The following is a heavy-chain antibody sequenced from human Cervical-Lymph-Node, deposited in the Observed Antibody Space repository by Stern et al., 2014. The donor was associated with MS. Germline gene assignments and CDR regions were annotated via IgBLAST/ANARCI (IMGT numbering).Heavy chain of an antibody. D-gene: IGHD4-11*01. CDR3: ARGTTVFLYSFDL. J-gene: IGHJ4*02. CDR1: GFTFDDYA. Sequence: VQLLQSGGGLVQPGRSLRLSCAASGFTFDDYAMHWVRQVPGKGLEWVSGISWNSVTKGYADSVKGRFTISRDNAKNSGFLQLDSLRVEDTALYYCARGTTVFLYSFDLWGQGTLVTVSS. CDR2: ISWNSVTK. V-gene: IGHV3-9*01.